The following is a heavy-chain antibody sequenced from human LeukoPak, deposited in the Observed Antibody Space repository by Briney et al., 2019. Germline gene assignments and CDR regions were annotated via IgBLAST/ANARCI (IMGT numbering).Heavy chain of an antibody. CDR1: GFTFSDYA. Sequence: PGRSLGLSCAASGFTFSDYATHWVRQAPGKGLEWVAVISYDGSNKYYADSVKGRFTISRDNSKNTVYLQMNSLRPEDTAVYYCAREGGSWGQGTLVTVSS. V-gene: IGHV3-30-3*01. J-gene: IGHJ4*02. CDR2: ISYDGSNK. CDR3: AREGGS. D-gene: IGHD3-16*01.